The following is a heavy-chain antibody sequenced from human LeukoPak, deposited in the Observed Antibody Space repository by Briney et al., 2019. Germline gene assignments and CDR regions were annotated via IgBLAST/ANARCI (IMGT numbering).Heavy chain of an antibody. CDR3: ARVGSSWYGTNYYYYYMDV. J-gene: IGHJ6*03. V-gene: IGHV4-39*07. CDR2: IYYSGST. D-gene: IGHD6-13*01. Sequence: PSETLSLTCTVSGGSISIGSYYWGWIRQPPGKGLEWIGSIYYSGSTYYNPSLKSRVTISVDTSKNQFSLKLSSVTAADTAVYYCARVGSSWYGTNYYYYYMDVWGKGTTVTISS. CDR1: GGSISIGSYY.